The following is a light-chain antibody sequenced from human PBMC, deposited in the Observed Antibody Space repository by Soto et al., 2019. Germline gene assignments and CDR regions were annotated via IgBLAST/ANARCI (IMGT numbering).Light chain of an antibody. CDR2: GAS. Sequence: IVLTQSPATLSLSPGERATLSCTASLHGTTTYIAWYQQTFGQAPRLLIYGASTRATGPPDRFTGGGFGTDFPLTISRVEPEDFAVYFCQQYDSSFTFGGGTKVEMK. J-gene: IGKJ4*01. V-gene: IGKV3-20*01. CDR1: LHGTTTY. CDR3: QQYDSSFT.